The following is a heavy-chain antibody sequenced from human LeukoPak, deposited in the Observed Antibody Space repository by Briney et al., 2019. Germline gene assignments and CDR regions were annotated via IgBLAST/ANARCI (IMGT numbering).Heavy chain of an antibody. D-gene: IGHD1-26*01. CDR2: IIPIFGTA. CDR1: GGTFSSYA. J-gene: IGHJ4*02. CDR3: ARVPYSGSYPNYFDY. Sequence: SVKVSCKASGGTFSSYAISWVRQAPGQGLEWMGRIIPIFGTANYAQKFQGRVTITTDESTSTAYMELSSLRSEDTAVYYCARVPYSGSYPNYFDYWGQGTLVTISS. V-gene: IGHV1-69*05.